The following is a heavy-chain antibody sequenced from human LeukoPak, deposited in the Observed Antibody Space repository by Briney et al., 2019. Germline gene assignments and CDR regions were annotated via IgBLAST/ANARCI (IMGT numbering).Heavy chain of an antibody. CDR3: TTALWFGEYYFDY. Sequence: PGGSLRLSCAASGFTLSSYWMSWVRQAPGKGLEWVANMKQDGSEKYYVDSVKGRFTISRDNGKNSLYLQMNSLKTEDTAVYYCTTALWFGEYYFDYWGQGTLVTVSS. CDR2: MKQDGSEK. CDR1: GFTLSSYW. J-gene: IGHJ4*02. V-gene: IGHV3-7*03. D-gene: IGHD3-10*01.